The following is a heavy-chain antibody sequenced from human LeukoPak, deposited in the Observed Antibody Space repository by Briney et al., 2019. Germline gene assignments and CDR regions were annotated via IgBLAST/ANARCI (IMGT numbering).Heavy chain of an antibody. CDR2: INGDGSSI. Sequence: GGSLRLSCAGSGFTFRSYWMHWVRQDPGKGLVWVARINGDGSSISYADSVKGRFTISRDNAKNTLYLQMNSLRAEDTAVYYCAKDGPYYYGSGSWYYFDYWGQGTLVTVSS. D-gene: IGHD3-10*01. CDR3: AKDGPYYYGSGSWYYFDY. CDR1: GFTFRSYW. V-gene: IGHV3-74*01. J-gene: IGHJ4*02.